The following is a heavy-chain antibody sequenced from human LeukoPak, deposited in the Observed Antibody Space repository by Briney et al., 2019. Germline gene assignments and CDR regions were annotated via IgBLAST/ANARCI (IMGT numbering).Heavy chain of an antibody. Sequence: SETLSLTCTVSGGSISSYYWSWIRQPPGKGLQWLGIIYNTGTTNYNPSLKSRVTISVDTSKSQFSLNLRSVTAADTAVYYCARHGGSGSFDYWGQGTLVTVSS. D-gene: IGHD6-19*01. CDR1: GGSISSYY. CDR2: IYNTGTT. J-gene: IGHJ4*02. V-gene: IGHV4-59*08. CDR3: ARHGGSGSFDY.